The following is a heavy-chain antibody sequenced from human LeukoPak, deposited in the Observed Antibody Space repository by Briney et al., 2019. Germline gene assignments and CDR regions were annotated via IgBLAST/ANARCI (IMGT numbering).Heavy chain of an antibody. CDR3: ARERADYGGNSDQFDI. D-gene: IGHD4-23*01. CDR1: GGSISSYY. CDR2: IYYSGST. J-gene: IGHJ3*02. Sequence: NPSETLSLTCTVSGGSISSYYWSWIRQPPGKGLEWIGYIYYSGSTNYNPSLKSRVTISVDTSKNQFSLKLSSVTAADTAVYYCARERADYGGNSDQFDIWGQGTMVTVSS. V-gene: IGHV4-59*01.